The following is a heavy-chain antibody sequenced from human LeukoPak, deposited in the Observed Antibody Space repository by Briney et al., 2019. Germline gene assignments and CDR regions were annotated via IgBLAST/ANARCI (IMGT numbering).Heavy chain of an antibody. D-gene: IGHD3-3*01. CDR2: IYTSGST. J-gene: IGHJ5*02. Sequence: SETLSPTCTVSGGSISSYYWSWIRQPAGKGLEWIGRIYTSGSTNYNPSLKSRVTMSVDTSKNQFSLKLSPVTAADTAVYYCARDITIFGVGGQTFDPWGQGTLVTVSS. CDR3: ARDITIFGVGGQTFDP. CDR1: GGSISSYY. V-gene: IGHV4-4*07.